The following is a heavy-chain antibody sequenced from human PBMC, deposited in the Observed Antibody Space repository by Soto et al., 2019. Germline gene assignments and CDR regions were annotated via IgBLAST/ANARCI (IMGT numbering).Heavy chain of an antibody. D-gene: IGHD3-3*01. CDR1: GYTFTSYG. J-gene: IGHJ4*02. CDR3: ARDTPSVYDFWGGYDY. CDR2: ISAYNGNT. V-gene: IGHV1-18*01. Sequence: ASVKVSCKASGYTFTSYGISWVRQAPGQGLERMGWISAYNGNTNYAQKLQGRVTMTTDTSTSTAYMELRSLRSDDTAVYYFARDTPSVYDFWGGYDYWGQGTLVTVSS.